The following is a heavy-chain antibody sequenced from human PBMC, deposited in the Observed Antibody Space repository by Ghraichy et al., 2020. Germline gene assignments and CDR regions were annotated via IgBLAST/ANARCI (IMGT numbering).Heavy chain of an antibody. CDR1: GFTFSSYG. CDR2: ISYDGSNK. D-gene: IGHD2-15*01. Sequence: GGSLRLSCAASGFTFSSYGMHWVRQAPGKGLEWVAVISYDGSNKYYADSVKGRFTISRDNSKNTLYLQMNSLRAEDTAVYYCAKDFFPYCSGGSCYWSGGWGQGTLVTVSS. CDR3: AKDFFPYCSGGSCYWSGG. V-gene: IGHV3-30*18. J-gene: IGHJ4*02.